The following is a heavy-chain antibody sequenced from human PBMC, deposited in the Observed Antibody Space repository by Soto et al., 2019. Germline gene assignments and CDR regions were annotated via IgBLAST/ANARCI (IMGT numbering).Heavy chain of an antibody. Sequence: GGSLRLSCAASGFTFSSYFMHWVRQAPGKGLEWVAVISYDGSNKYYADSVKGRFTISRDNSKNTLYLQMNSLRAEDTAVYYCAKDEGYSSSWYDAFDIWGQGTMVTVSS. V-gene: IGHV3-30*18. CDR2: ISYDGSNK. CDR3: AKDEGYSSSWYDAFDI. J-gene: IGHJ3*02. D-gene: IGHD6-13*01. CDR1: GFTFSSYF.